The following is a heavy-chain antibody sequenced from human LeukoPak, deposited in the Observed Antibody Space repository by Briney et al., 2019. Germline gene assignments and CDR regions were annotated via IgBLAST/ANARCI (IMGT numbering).Heavy chain of an antibody. D-gene: IGHD2-2*01. Sequence: GGSLRLSCAASGFTFGDYYMSWIRQAPGKGLDWVSYTSSSGYTYYADSVKGRFTISRDNAKNSLYLQMNSLRAEDTAVYYCARLLLSKGGLNYWGQGTLVTVSS. CDR1: GFTFGDYY. CDR2: TSSSGYT. J-gene: IGHJ4*02. CDR3: ARLLLSKGGLNY. V-gene: IGHV3-11*03.